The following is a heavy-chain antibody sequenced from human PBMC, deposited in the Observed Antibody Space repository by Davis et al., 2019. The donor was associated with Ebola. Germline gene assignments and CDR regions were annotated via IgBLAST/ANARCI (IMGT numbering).Heavy chain of an antibody. CDR3: ARDLMVREVYYYYGMDV. CDR2: IWYDGSNK. J-gene: IGHJ6*02. CDR1: GFTFSSYG. D-gene: IGHD3-10*01. Sequence: GESLKISCAASGFTFSSYGMHWVRQAPGKGLEWVAVIWYDGSNKYYADSVKGRFTISRDNSKNTLYLQINSLRAEDTAVYYCARDLMVREVYYYYGMDVWGQGTTVTVSS. V-gene: IGHV3-33*01.